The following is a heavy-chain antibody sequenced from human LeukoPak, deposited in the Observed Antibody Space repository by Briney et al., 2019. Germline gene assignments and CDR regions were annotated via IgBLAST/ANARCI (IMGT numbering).Heavy chain of an antibody. CDR1: GGSFSGYY. V-gene: IGHV4-34*01. D-gene: IGHD3-10*01. CDR2: INHSGST. Sequence: SETLSLTCAVYGGSFSGYYWSWIRQPPGKGLEWIGEINHSGSTNYNPSLKSRVTISVDTSKSQFSLKPSSVTAADTAVYYCARERPPGDYWGQGTLVTVSS. J-gene: IGHJ4*02. CDR3: ARERPPGDY.